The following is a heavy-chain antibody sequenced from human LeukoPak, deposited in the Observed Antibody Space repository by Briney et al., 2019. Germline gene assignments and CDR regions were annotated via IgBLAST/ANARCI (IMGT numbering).Heavy chain of an antibody. CDR1: SDSISSYY. CDR3: ARGGIAVAGHFDY. CDR2: IYNSGST. J-gene: IGHJ4*02. Sequence: TSETLSLTCTVSSDSISSYYWSWIRQPPGKGLEWIGFIYNSGSTNYNPSLKSRVTISVDTSKNQFSLKLSSVTAADTAVYYCARGGIAVAGHFDYWGQGTLVTVSS. V-gene: IGHV4-59*12. D-gene: IGHD6-19*01.